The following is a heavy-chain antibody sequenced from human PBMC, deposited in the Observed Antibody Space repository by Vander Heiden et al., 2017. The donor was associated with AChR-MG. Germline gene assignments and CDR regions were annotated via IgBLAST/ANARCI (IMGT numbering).Heavy chain of an antibody. Sequence: EVQLVESGGGLVQPGRSLRPSCAASGFTFDAYAMHWVRQAPGKGLEWVSGISWNSGSIGYADSVKGRFTISRDNAKNSLYLQMNSLRAEDTALYYCAKDKRLLWCGAGTSFDYWGQGTLVTVSS. J-gene: IGHJ4*02. D-gene: IGHD3-10*01. CDR3: AKDKRLLWCGAGTSFDY. CDR2: ISWNSGSI. V-gene: IGHV3-9*01. CDR1: GFTFDAYA.